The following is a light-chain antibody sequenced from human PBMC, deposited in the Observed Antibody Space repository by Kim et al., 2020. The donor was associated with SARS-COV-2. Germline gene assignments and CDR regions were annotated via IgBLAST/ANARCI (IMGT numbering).Light chain of an antibody. CDR1: SVNIGGHA. CDR3: GTWDDSLSGPV. J-gene: IGLJ2*01. CDR2: YDD. Sequence: SQKVPLSCSGSSVNIGGHAVNWYQQLPGKAPRLLISYDDQLPSGVSDRFSGSKSVTSASLAISGLQSEDEADYYCGTWDDSLSGPVFGGGTQLTVL. V-gene: IGLV1-36*01.